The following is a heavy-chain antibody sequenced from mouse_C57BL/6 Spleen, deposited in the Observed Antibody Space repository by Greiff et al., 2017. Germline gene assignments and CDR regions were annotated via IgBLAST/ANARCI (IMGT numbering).Heavy chain of an antibody. CDR2: ISYDGSN. Sequence: EVQLQQSGPGLVKPSQSLSLTCSVTGYSFTSGYYWNWLRQFPGNKLEWMGYISYDGSNNYNPSLKNRISITRDTSKNQFFLKLNSVTTEDTASYYGARRGYDGYYPLYFDVWGTGTTVTVSS. CDR3: ARRGYDGYYPLYFDV. D-gene: IGHD2-3*01. CDR1: GYSFTSGYY. V-gene: IGHV3-6*01. J-gene: IGHJ1*03.